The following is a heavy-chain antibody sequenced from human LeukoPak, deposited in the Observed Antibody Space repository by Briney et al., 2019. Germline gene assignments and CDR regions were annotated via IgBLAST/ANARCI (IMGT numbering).Heavy chain of an antibody. CDR2: ISSSSSYI. Sequence: PGGSLRLSCAASGFTFSSYSMNWVRQAPGKGLEWVSSISSSSSYIYYADSVKGRFTISRDNAKNSLYLQMNSLRAEDTAVYYCARDVASAYYYGSGGYAWFDPWGQGILVTVSS. D-gene: IGHD3-10*01. J-gene: IGHJ5*02. CDR1: GFTFSSYS. V-gene: IGHV3-21*01. CDR3: ARDVASAYYYGSGGYAWFDP.